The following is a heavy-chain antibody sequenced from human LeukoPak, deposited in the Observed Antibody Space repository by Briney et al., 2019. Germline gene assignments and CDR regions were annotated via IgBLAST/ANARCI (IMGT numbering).Heavy chain of an antibody. D-gene: IGHD6-13*01. CDR1: GFTFSSYS. CDR3: ARARALLAAAGKYGMDV. CDR2: ISSSSSYI. J-gene: IGHJ6*02. Sequence: PGGSLRLSCAASGFTFSSYSMNWVRQAPGKGLEWVSSISSSSSYIYYADSVKGRFTISRDNAKNSLYLQMNSLRAEDTAVYYCARARALLAAAGKYGMDVWGQGTMVTVSS. V-gene: IGHV3-21*01.